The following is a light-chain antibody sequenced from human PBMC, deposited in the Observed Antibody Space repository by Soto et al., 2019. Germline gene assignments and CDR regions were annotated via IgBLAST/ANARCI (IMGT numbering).Light chain of an antibody. CDR2: DNN. V-gene: IGLV1-44*01. J-gene: IGLJ2*01. CDR3: AAWDDSLNGVV. CDR1: SSNIGSST. Sequence: QTVVTQPPSASGTPGQRVTISCSGSSSNIGSSTVNWYQQLPGTAPKLLIYDNNQRPSGVQERSSGSWSGTSASLAISGLQSEDEADYFCAAWDDSLNGVVFGGGTQLTVL.